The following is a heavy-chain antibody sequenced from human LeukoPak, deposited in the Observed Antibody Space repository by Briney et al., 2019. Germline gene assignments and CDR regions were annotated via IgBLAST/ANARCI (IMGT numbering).Heavy chain of an antibody. CDR2: IYYSGST. V-gene: IGHV4-39*07. CDR3: ARDREADIVVVPAAFDI. Sequence: SETLSLTCTVSGGSISRTTYYWGWIRQPPGKGLEWIGSIYYSGSTYYNPSLKSRVTISVDTSKNQFSLKLSSVTAADTAVYYCARDREADIVVVPAAFDIWGQGTMVTVSS. D-gene: IGHD2-2*01. J-gene: IGHJ3*02. CDR1: GGSISRTTYY.